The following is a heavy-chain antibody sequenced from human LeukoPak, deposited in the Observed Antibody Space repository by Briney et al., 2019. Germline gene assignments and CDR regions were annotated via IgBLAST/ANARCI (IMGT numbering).Heavy chain of an antibody. J-gene: IGHJ4*02. CDR1: GFTFGDYL. CDR2: ISGGTT. CDR3: SRGSGWLSVY. Sequence: GGSLRLSCTASGFTFGDYLMSWFRQAPGKGLEWIGFISGGTTEYAASVKGRFTISGDDSTSIAYLQMNSLTTEDTAGYYCSRGSGWLSVYWGQGTLVTVSS. D-gene: IGHD6-19*01. V-gene: IGHV3-49*03.